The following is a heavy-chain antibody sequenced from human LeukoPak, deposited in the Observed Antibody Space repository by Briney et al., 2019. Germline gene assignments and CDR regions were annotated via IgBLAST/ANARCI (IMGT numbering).Heavy chain of an antibody. D-gene: IGHD1-26*01. J-gene: IGHJ3*02. V-gene: IGHV3-66*01. CDR2: IYSGGST. CDR1: GFTVSSNY. CDR3: ARGGESLPGYAFDI. Sequence: GGSLRLSCAASGFTVSSNYMSWVRQPPGKGLECVSVIYSGGSTYYADSVKGRVTISRDNSKNTLYLQMNNLRAEDTAVYYCARGGESLPGYAFDIWGQGTMVTVSS.